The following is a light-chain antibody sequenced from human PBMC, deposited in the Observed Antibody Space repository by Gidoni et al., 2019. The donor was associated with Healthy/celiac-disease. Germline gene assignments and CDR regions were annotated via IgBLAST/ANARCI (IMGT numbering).Light chain of an antibody. CDR3: QQSYSTPPVT. Sequence: DIQMTQSPSSLSASVGDRVTIPCRASQSISSYLNWYQQKPGKAPKLLIYAASSLQSGVPSRFSGSGSGTDFTLTISSLQPEDFATYYCQQSYSTPPVTFGGXTKVEIK. CDR2: AAS. CDR1: QSISSY. V-gene: IGKV1-39*01. J-gene: IGKJ4*01.